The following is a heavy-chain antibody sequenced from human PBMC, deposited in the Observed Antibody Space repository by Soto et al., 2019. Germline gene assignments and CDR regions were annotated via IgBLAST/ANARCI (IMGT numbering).Heavy chain of an antibody. CDR1: GYSFTSYW. V-gene: IGHV5-10-1*01. J-gene: IGHJ6*02. D-gene: IGHD3-3*02. CDR2: IDPSDSYT. Sequence: GESLKISCKGSGYSFTSYWISWVRQMPGKGLEWMGRIDPSDSYTNYSPSFQGHVTISADKSISTAYLRWSSLKASDTAMYYCARHLWLTPFLNGMDVWGQGTTVTVSS. CDR3: ARHLWLTPFLNGMDV.